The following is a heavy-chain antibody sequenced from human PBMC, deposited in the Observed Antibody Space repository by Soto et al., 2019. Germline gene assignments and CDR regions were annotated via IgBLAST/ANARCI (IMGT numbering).Heavy chain of an antibody. J-gene: IGHJ4*02. CDR1: GGSISSGDYY. CDR2: IYYSGST. CDR3: AREEDSSGYPSLIFDY. V-gene: IGHV4-30-4*01. Sequence: PSETLSLTCTVSGGSISSGDYYWSWIRQPPRKSLEKIGYIYYSGSTYYNPSLKSRVTILVDTSIIQFSLKLSSVTAADIAVYYCAREEDSSGYPSLIFDYWGQGTLVTVSS. D-gene: IGHD3-22*01.